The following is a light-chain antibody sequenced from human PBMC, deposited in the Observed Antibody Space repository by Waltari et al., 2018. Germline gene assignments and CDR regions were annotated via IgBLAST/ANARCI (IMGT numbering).Light chain of an antibody. Sequence: QLVVTQSPSASASLGASVKFTCTLSSGHTTSAIAWHQQQPQKGPRYLMTVNGDGSHRKGDGIPDRFSGSSSGADRYLTVSSLQSEDEADYYCQTWGSDIVVFGGGTKLTVL. V-gene: IGLV4-69*01. CDR2: VNGDGSH. CDR1: SGHTTSA. J-gene: IGLJ2*01. CDR3: QTWGSDIVV.